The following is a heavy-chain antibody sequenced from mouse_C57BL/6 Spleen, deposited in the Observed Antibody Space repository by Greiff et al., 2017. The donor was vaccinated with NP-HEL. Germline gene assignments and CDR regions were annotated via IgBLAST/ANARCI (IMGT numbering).Heavy chain of an antibody. Sequence: QVQLQQSGPGLVQPSQSLSITCTVSGFSLTSYGVHWVRQSPGKGLEWLGVIRRGGSTDYNAAFMSRLSITKDNSKSQVFFKMNSLQADDTAIYYCAKNPLYGYDGRGAMDYWGQGTSVTVSS. CDR2: IRRGGST. V-gene: IGHV2-5*01. CDR3: AKNPLYGYDGRGAMDY. J-gene: IGHJ4*01. CDR1: GFSLTSYG. D-gene: IGHD2-2*01.